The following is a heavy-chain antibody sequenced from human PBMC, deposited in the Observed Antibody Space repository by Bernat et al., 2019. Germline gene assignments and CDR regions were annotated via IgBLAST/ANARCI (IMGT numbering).Heavy chain of an antibody. CDR2: IYYSGCT. CDR1: GGSISSSSYY. J-gene: IGHJ6*02. D-gene: IGHD2-2*02. V-gene: IGHV4-39*02. CDR3: ARDQVPAAIPDYYYYGMDV. Sequence: QLQLQESGPGLVKPSETLSLTCTVSGGSISSSSYYWGWIRQPPGKGLEWIGSIYYSGCTYYNPSLKSRVTISVDTTKNQFSLKLSSVTDADTAVYYCARDQVPAAIPDYYYYGMDVWGQGTTVTVSS.